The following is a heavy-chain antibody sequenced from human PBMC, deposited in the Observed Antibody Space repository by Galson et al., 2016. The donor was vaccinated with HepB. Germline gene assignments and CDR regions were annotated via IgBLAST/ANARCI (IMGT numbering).Heavy chain of an antibody. D-gene: IGHD3-10*01. CDR2: IWHDGSNK. CDR3: ARVLFGSGSYWCLDV. V-gene: IGHV3-33*01. Sequence: SLRLSCAASEFTFSTYGMHWVRQAPGKGLEWVALIWHDGSNKYYADSVKGRFTISRDNPKNTLYLQMNSLRDEDTAVYFCARVLFGSGSYWCLDVWGQGTTVTVSS. CDR1: EFTFSTYG. J-gene: IGHJ6*02.